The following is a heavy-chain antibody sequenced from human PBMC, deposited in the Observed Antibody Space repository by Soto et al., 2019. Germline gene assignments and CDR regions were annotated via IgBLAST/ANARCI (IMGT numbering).Heavy chain of an antibody. Sequence: QVQLQQWGAGPLRPLETLSLTCGVSGGSFSGYYWAWIRQSPGKGLEWIGEINDRGSINYNPSLKSRVRISVDTSKDHYSLNLRSVTAADTAVYYCARESHDIVTGPPWFWYFDLCGRGTLVTVSS. CDR1: GGSFSGYY. CDR3: ARESHDIVTGPPWFWYFDL. V-gene: IGHV4-34*01. CDR2: INDRGSI. D-gene: IGHD3-9*01. J-gene: IGHJ2*01.